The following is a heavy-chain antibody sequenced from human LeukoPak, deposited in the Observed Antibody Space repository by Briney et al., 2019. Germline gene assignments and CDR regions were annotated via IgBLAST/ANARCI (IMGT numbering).Heavy chain of an antibody. J-gene: IGHJ4*02. CDR2: INHSGST. CDR3: ATWDSGRYSQIDN. D-gene: IGHD1-26*01. Sequence: SETLSLTCAVYGGSFSGYYWSWIRQPPGKGLEWIGEINHSGSTNYNPSLKSRVTISVDTSKNQFSLKLRSVTAADTAVYYCATWDSGRYSQIDNWGQGTLVTVSS. V-gene: IGHV4-34*01. CDR1: GGSFSGYY.